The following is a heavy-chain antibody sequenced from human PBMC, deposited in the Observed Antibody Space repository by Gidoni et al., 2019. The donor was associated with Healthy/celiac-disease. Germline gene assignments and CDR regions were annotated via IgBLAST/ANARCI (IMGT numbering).Heavy chain of an antibody. CDR2: TINTANSYST. V-gene: IGHV3-72*01. CDR3: RGGWLLPTGDAFDI. D-gene: IGHD3-22*01. J-gene: IGHJ3*02. Sequence: EVQLVESGGGLVQPGGSLRRPWAASGFTCSEHSMDWVRQAPGKGLECVGRTINTANSYSTEYAASVKGRFTFSRDASKNSLYLQMHRLKPEDAAVYYCRGGWLLPTGDAFDIWGQGTMVTVSS. CDR1: GFTCSEHS.